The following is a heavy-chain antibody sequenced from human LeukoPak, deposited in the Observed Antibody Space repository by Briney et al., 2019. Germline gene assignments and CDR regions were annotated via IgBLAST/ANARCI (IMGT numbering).Heavy chain of an antibody. CDR2: IYYSGST. CDR3: ARDRFIGGLAIDI. J-gene: IGHJ3*02. Sequence: SETLSLTCTVSGGSISSYYWSWLRQPPGKGLEWIGYIYYSGSTNYNPSLKSRVTISVDTSKNQFSLKLSSVTAADTAVYYCARDRFIGGLAIDIWGQGTMATVSS. D-gene: IGHD3-16*01. CDR1: GGSISSYY. V-gene: IGHV4-59*01.